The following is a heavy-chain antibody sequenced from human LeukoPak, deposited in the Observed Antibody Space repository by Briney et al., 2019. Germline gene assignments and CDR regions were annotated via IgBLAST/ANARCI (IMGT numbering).Heavy chain of an antibody. CDR1: GGSISSSPYY. CDR3: ARPVPSRLGWFDP. CDR2: IYYSGST. D-gene: IGHD1-1*01. V-gene: IGHV4-39*01. Sequence: TSETLSLTCTVSGGSISSSPYYWGWIRQPPGKGLEWIGTIYYSGSTYYNPSLKSRVTISVDTSKNQFSLKLTSVTAADTAVYYCARPVPSRLGWFDPWGQGTLVTVSS. J-gene: IGHJ5*02.